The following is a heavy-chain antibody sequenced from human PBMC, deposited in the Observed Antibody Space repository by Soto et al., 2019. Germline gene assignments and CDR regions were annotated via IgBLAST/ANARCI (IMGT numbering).Heavy chain of an antibody. V-gene: IGHV4-59*01. D-gene: IGHD3-10*01. CDR2: TYYGGST. CDR1: GGSIRTYY. CDR3: ARSGRYYGSGSYPPFDY. J-gene: IGHJ4*02. Sequence: SETLSLTCSDSGGSIRTYYWSWIRQSPGKTMEWIGNTYYGGSTNYNPSLESRATISVDMSKNQFSLKLTSVTAADTAVYSCARSGRYYGSGSYPPFDYWGQGILVTVSS.